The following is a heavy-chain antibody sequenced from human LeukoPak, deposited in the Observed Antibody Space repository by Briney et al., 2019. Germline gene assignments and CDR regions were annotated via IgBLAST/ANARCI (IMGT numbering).Heavy chain of an antibody. CDR2: ISAYNGNT. J-gene: IGHJ4*02. CDR1: GYTFTSYG. D-gene: IGHD5-18*01. Sequence: AASVKVSCKASGYTFTSYGISWLRQPPGQGLEWMGWISAYNGNTNYAQKLQGRVTMTTDTSTSTAYMELRSLRSDDTAVYYCARGLRNRGYSRYCDYWGQGTLVTVSS. CDR3: ARGLRNRGYSRYCDY. V-gene: IGHV1-18*01.